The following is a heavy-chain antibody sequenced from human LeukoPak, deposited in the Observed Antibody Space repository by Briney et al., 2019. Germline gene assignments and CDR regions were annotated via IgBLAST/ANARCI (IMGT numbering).Heavy chain of an antibody. J-gene: IGHJ5*02. Sequence: SETLSLTCAVYGGSFSGYQWNWIRQPPGKGLEWIGEINHSGSTNYNPSLKSRVTISVDTSKNQFSLKLSSVTAADTAVYYCARSAEGDIVVVPAAHRGDWFDPWGQGTLVTVSS. D-gene: IGHD2-2*01. CDR3: ARSAEGDIVVVPAAHRGDWFDP. CDR1: GGSFSGYQ. V-gene: IGHV4-34*01. CDR2: INHSGST.